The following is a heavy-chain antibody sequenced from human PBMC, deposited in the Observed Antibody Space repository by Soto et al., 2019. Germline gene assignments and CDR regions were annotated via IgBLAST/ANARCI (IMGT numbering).Heavy chain of an antibody. CDR3: ASMGGSYSGVDY. D-gene: IGHD1-26*01. CDR1: GFTFSDHY. V-gene: IGHV3-72*01. Sequence: EVQLVESGGGLVQPGGSLRLSCAASGFTFSDHYMDWVRQAPGKGLEWVGRTRNKANSYTTEYAASVKGRFTISRDDSKNSLYLQMNSLKTKDTAVYYCASMGGSYSGVDYWGQGTLVTVSS. CDR2: TRNKANSYTT. J-gene: IGHJ4*02.